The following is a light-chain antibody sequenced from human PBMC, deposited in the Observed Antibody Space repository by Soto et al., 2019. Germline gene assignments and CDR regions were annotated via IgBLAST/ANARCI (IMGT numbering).Light chain of an antibody. CDR2: WAS. CDR1: QSVLYSPNNKNY. J-gene: IGKJ2*01. V-gene: IGKV4-1*01. CDR3: QQYYSTPPT. Sequence: DFVMTQSPDSLAVSLGERATINCKSSQSVLYSPNNKNYLAWYQLKPGQPPNLLIYWASTRKSGVPDRFSGSGSGTDFTLTISCLQAEDVAVYYGQQYYSTPPTFGQGTTLEIK.